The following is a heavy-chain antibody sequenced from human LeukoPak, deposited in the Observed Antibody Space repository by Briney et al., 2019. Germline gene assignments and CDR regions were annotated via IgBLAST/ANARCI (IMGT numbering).Heavy chain of an antibody. CDR3: AKGGVVVPAARTPNNWFDP. V-gene: IGHV3-30*18. J-gene: IGHJ5*02. CDR2: ISYDGSNE. Sequence: GGSLRLSCAASGFTFSSYGMHWVRQAPGKGLEWVAVISYDGSNEYYADSVKGRFTISRDNSKNTLYLQMNSLRAEDTAVYYCAKGGVVVPAARTPNNWFDPWGQGTLVTVSS. D-gene: IGHD2-2*01. CDR1: GFTFSSYG.